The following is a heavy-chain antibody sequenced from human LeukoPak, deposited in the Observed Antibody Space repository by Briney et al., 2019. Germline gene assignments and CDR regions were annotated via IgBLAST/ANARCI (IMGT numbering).Heavy chain of an antibody. Sequence: ASVKVSCKSSGYTFTGYYMHWVRQAPGQGLEWMGWINPNTGGINYAQKFQGRVTMTRDTSISAAYMELSRLRSDDTAVYYCARDPYSNYFDYWGQGTLVTVSS. CDR3: ARDPYSNYFDY. CDR2: INPNTGGI. J-gene: IGHJ4*02. CDR1: GYTFTGYY. D-gene: IGHD5-18*01. V-gene: IGHV1-2*02.